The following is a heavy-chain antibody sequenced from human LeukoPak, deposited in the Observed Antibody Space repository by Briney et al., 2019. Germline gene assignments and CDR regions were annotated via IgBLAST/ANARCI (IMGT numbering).Heavy chain of an antibody. CDR1: GFTFSSYN. CDR3: ATGPSGYSSGWYYYFDY. Sequence: PGRSLRLSCAASGFTFSSYNMFWVRQAPAKGLEWVAVIWYDGSDKYYADSVKGRFTISRDNSKNTLYLQMNSLRPEDTAVYYCATGPSGYSSGWYYYFDYWGQGTLVTVSS. J-gene: IGHJ4*02. D-gene: IGHD6-19*01. V-gene: IGHV3-33*01. CDR2: IWYDGSDK.